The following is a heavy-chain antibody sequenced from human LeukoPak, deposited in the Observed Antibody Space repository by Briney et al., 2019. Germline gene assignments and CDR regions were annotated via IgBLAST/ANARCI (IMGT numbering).Heavy chain of an antibody. D-gene: IGHD3-10*01. J-gene: IGHJ6*03. CDR2: IYSSGST. CDR3: ARLNYGRRDYYYYYYMDV. CDR1: GGSISSYD. Sequence: PSETLSLTCTVSGGSISSYDWSWIRQPPEKGLEWTAYIYSSGSTNYNPSLKSRVTRSVDTSKNQFSLKLSSVTAADSAVYYCARLNYGRRDYYYYYYMDVWGKGTTVTVSS. V-gene: IGHV4-4*09.